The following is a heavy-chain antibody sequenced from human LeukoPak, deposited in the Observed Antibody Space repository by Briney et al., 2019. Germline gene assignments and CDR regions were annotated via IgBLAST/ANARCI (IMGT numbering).Heavy chain of an antibody. Sequence: PSKTLSLTCSVSGGSMNNYYWSWIRQPPGKGLEWIGYIYFSGSSNYNPSLKSRVSMSVDTSKNQFSLKLSSVTAADTAVYYCARHVRSGYNFLDYWGQGNLVTVSS. D-gene: IGHD5-24*01. CDR2: IYFSGSS. CDR1: GGSMNNYY. J-gene: IGHJ4*02. V-gene: IGHV4-59*08. CDR3: ARHVRSGYNFLDY.